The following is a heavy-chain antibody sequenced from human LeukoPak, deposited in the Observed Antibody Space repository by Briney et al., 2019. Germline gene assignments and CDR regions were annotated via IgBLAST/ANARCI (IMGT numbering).Heavy chain of an antibody. CDR1: GFTFSNYA. CDR2: VSGSGDST. J-gene: IGHJ4*02. D-gene: IGHD3-10*01. CDR3: AKDGLPDGLYYFNY. Sequence: GGSLRLSCAASGFTFSNYAMSWVRLAPGQGLEWVSGVSGSGDSTYYADSVKGRFTISRDNSKNTLYLQMNSLRAEDTAIYYCAKDGLPDGLYYFNYWGQGTLVAVSS. V-gene: IGHV3-23*01.